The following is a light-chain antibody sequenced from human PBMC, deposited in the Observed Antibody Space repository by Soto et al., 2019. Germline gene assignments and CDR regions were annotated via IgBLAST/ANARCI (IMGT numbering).Light chain of an antibody. CDR3: QQRSNWPPYT. J-gene: IGKJ2*01. CDR2: DAS. V-gene: IGKV3-11*01. Sequence: EIVLTQSPATLSLSPGERATLSCRASQSVSSYLAWYQQKPGQAPRLLIYDASNRATGIPARFSGSGSGTDFTLTISSLESEDFADYYCQQRSNWPPYTFGQGTKVDIK. CDR1: QSVSSY.